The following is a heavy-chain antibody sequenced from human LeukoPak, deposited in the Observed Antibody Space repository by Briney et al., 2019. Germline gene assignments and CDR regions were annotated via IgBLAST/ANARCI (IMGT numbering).Heavy chain of an antibody. J-gene: IGHJ4*02. Sequence: GGSLRLSCAASGFTVSSIHMVWVRQAPGKGLEWVSVTYTGGNSYYADSVKGRFTISRDNSKNTLYLQMNSLRAEDTAVYYCAKTLRIVVYGNDYWGQGTLVIVSS. CDR1: GFTVSSIH. CDR3: AKTLRIVVYGNDY. CDR2: TYTGGNS. D-gene: IGHD3-22*01. V-gene: IGHV3-53*01.